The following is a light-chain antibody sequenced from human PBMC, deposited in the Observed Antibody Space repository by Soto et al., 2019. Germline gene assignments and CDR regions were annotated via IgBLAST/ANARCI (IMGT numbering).Light chain of an antibody. CDR3: LQVSSFPRT. CDR1: QSISTW. J-gene: IGKJ1*01. Sequence: IQMTQSHSTLSASVGDRVTITCRANQSISTWLAWFQQKPGKAPQFLIQAASNLQSGVPSRFSGSGSGTEFILSINSLQPEDIATYYCLQVSSFPRTFGQGTKVDI. CDR2: AAS. V-gene: IGKV1-5*01.